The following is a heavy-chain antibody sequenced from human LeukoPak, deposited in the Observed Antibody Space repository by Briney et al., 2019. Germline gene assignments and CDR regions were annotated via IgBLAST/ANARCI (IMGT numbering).Heavy chain of an antibody. J-gene: IGHJ4*02. CDR3: AKGDTVFRGGPDY. D-gene: IGHD3-10*01. CDR2: ISYDGSNK. V-gene: IGHV3-30*18. Sequence: GGSLRLSCAASGFTFSSYGMHWVRQAPGKGLEWVAVISYDGSNKYYADSVKGRFTISRDNSKNTLYLQLNSLRAEDTAFYYCAKGDTVFRGGPDYWGQGTLVTVSS. CDR1: GFTFSSYG.